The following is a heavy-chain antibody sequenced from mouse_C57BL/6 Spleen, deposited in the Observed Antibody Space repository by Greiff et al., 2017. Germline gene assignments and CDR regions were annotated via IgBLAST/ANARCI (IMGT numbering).Heavy chain of an antibody. CDR3: TPPSYDYDRNFDY. Sequence: VKLQESGAELVRPGASVTLSCKASGYTFTDYEMHWVKQTPVHGLEWIGAIDPETGGTAYNQKFKGKAILTADKSSSTAYMERRSLTSEDSAVYYCTPPSYDYDRNFDYWGQGTTLTVSS. CDR2: IDPETGGT. V-gene: IGHV1-15*01. CDR1: GYTFTDYE. J-gene: IGHJ2*01. D-gene: IGHD2-4*01.